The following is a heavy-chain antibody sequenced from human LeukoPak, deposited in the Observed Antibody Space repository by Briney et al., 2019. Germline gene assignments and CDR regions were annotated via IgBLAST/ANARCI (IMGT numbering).Heavy chain of an antibody. CDR1: GFTFSSYD. D-gene: IGHD3-10*01. J-gene: IGHJ3*02. CDR3: ARGQRCSGRAFDI. Sequence: GGSLRLSCAASGFTFSSYDMHWVRQPTGKGLEWVSAIGTAGDTYYPGSVKGRFTISRENAKNSLDLQMNSLSAGDTAVYYCARGQRCSGRAFDIWGQGTMVTVSS. CDR2: IGTAGDT. V-gene: IGHV3-13*01.